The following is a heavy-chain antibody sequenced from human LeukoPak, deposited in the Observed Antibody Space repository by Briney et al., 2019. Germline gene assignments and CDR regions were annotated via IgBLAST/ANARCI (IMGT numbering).Heavy chain of an antibody. CDR2: INPNSGGT. Sequence: ASVKVSCKASGYTFTGYYMHWVRQAPGQGLEWMGWINPNSGGTNHAQKFQGRVTMTRDTSISTAYMELSRLRSDDTAVYYCARGGGGGYDLVDYWGQGTLVTVSS. V-gene: IGHV1-2*02. J-gene: IGHJ4*02. CDR3: ARGGGGGYDLVDY. CDR1: GYTFTGYY. D-gene: IGHD5-12*01.